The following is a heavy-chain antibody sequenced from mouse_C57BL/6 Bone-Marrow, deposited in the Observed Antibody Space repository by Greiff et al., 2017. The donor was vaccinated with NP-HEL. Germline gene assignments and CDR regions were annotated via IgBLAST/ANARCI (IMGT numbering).Heavy chain of an antibody. J-gene: IGHJ1*03. V-gene: IGHV5-17*01. CDR3: AITTVVAHWYFDV. Sequence: EVKLVESGGGLVKPGGSLKLSCAASGFTFSDYGMHWVRQAPEKGLEWVAYISSGSSTIYYADTVKGRFPISRYNAKNTLFLQMTSLRSEDTAMYYCAITTVVAHWYFDVWGTGTTVTVSS. CDR2: ISSGSSTI. D-gene: IGHD1-1*01. CDR1: GFTFSDYG.